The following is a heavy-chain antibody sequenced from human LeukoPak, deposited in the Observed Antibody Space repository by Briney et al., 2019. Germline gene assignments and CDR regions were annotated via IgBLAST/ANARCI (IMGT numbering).Heavy chain of an antibody. D-gene: IGHD6-19*01. V-gene: IGHV1-18*01. CDR1: GYTFTSYG. CDR3: ARGRSSGWYSNYYFDY. J-gene: IGHJ4*02. CDR2: ISAYNGNT. Sequence: GASVKVSCKASGYTFTSYGISWVRQAPGQGLEWMGWISAYNGNTNYAQKLQGRVTMTTDTSTSTAYMELRSLRSDDTAVYYCARGRSSGWYSNYYFDYWGQGTLVTVSS.